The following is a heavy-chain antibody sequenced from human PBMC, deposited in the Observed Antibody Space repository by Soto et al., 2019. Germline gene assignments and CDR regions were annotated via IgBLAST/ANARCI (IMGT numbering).Heavy chain of an antibody. CDR1: GGSISSSSYY. CDR3: ARQGPLFGVVITPYNWFDP. J-gene: IGHJ5*02. CDR2: IYYSGST. V-gene: IGHV4-39*01. D-gene: IGHD3-3*01. Sequence: PSETLSLTCTVSGGSISSSSYYWGWIRQPPGKGLEWIGSIYYSGSTYYNPSLKSRVTISVDTSKNQFSLKLSSVTAADTAVYYCARQGPLFGVVITPYNWFDPWGQGTLVTVS.